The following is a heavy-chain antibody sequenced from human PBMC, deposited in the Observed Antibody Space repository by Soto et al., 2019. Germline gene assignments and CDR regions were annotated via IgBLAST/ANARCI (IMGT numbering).Heavy chain of an antibody. V-gene: IGHV4-31*11. D-gene: IGHD3-10*01. CDR2: IYYSGST. CDR1: EGAVIVGGYY. CDR3: ARYRGPGMDL. Sequence: SWTHSLSCALSEGAVIVGGYYRSWIRQHPGKGLEWIGYIYYSGSTYYNPSLKSRVTISVDTSKNQFSLKLSSVTAADTAVYYCARYRGPGMDLWGQGTTVTVS. J-gene: IGHJ6*02.